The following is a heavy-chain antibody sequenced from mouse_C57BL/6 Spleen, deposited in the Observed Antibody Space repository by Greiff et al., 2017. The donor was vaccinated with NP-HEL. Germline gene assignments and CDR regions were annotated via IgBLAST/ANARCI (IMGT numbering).Heavy chain of an antibody. J-gene: IGHJ3*01. V-gene: IGHV1-82*01. CDR3: ASETAQATLFAY. D-gene: IGHD3-2*02. CDR2: IYPGDGDT. CDR1: GYAFSSSW. Sequence: VKLMESGPELVKPGASVKISCKASGYAFSSSWMNWVKQRPGKGLEWIGRIYPGDGDTNYNGKFKGKATLTADKSSSTAYMQLSSLTSEDSAVYFCASETAQATLFAYWGQGTLVTVSA.